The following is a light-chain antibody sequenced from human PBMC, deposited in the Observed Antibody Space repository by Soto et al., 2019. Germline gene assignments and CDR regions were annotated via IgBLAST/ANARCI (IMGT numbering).Light chain of an antibody. CDR2: GAS. Sequence: MTQSPDTLSVSPGERVTFSCRASQSISTNLDWYQQKPGQAPRLLIYGASTRDTHIPDRFSGTGSETEFTLSVSSLKSEDFAIYYCQQYYDWPLVTFGGGTRVEI. CDR1: QSISTN. CDR3: QQYYDWPLVT. V-gene: IGKV3-15*01. J-gene: IGKJ4*01.